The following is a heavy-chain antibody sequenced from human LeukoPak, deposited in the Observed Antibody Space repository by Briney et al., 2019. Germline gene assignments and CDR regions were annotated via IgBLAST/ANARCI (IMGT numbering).Heavy chain of an antibody. J-gene: IGHJ5*02. V-gene: IGHV3-7*01. CDR2: IKQDGSEK. CDR3: ARAPGEGWFDP. CDR1: GFTFSSYW. Sequence: GGSLRLSCAASGFTFSSYWMSWVRQAPGKGLEWVASIKQDGSEKYYVDSVKGRFTTSRDNAKNSLYLQMNSLRAEDTALYYCARAPGEGWFDPWGQGTLVTVSS. D-gene: IGHD4-17*01.